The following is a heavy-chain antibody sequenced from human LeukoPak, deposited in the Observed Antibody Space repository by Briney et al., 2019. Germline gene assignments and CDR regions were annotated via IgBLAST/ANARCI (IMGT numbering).Heavy chain of an antibody. D-gene: IGHD3-10*01. Sequence: ASVKDSCKASGYTFTSYGISWVRQAPGQGLEWMGWISAYNGNTNYAQKLQGRVTMTTDTSTSTAYMELRSLRSDDTAVYYCARDRGFGELLFFDYWGQGTLVTVSS. CDR3: ARDRGFGELLFFDY. CDR2: ISAYNGNT. J-gene: IGHJ4*02. CDR1: GYTFTSYG. V-gene: IGHV1-18*01.